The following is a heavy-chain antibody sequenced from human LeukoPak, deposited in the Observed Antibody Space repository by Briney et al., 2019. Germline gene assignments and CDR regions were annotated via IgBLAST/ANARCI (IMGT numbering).Heavy chain of an antibody. CDR3: ARDLGFWTPKYFDY. V-gene: IGHV3-7*01. Sequence: PGGSLRLSCAASGFTFSSYWMSWVRQAPGKGLEWVANIKQDGSEKYYVDSVKGRFTISRDNAKNSLYLQMNSLRAEDTAVYYCARDLGFWTPKYFDYWGQGTLVTVSS. J-gene: IGHJ4*02. CDR2: IKQDGSEK. CDR1: GFTFSSYW. D-gene: IGHD3/OR15-3a*01.